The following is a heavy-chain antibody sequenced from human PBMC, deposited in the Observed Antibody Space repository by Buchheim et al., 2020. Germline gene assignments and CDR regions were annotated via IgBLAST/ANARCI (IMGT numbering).Heavy chain of an antibody. D-gene: IGHD6-19*01. J-gene: IGHJ2*01. V-gene: IGHV3-30-3*01. Sequence: QVHLVESGGGVVQPGKSLRLSCTASGFTFSSYAIYWVRQAPRKGLEWVAVISIDGSKIYYAHSVKGRFTISRDNSKNTLYLQMNSLRTEDTAIYRCARGVRGVEVVSPRVYFDLWGRGTL. CDR2: ISIDGSKI. CDR3: ARGVRGVEVVSPRVYFDL. CDR1: GFTFSSYA.